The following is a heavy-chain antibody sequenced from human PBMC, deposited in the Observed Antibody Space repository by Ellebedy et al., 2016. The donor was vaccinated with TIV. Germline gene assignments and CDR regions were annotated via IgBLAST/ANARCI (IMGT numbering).Heavy chain of an antibody. J-gene: IGHJ4*02. D-gene: IGHD5-12*01. CDR2: ISAYNGNT. V-gene: IGHV1-18*01. CDR1: GYTFTSYG. CDR3: ARVMVGYSGYGANIYYFDY. Sequence: AASVKVSCKASGYTFTSYGISWVRQAPGQGLEWMGWISAYNGNTNYAQKLQGRVTMTTDTSTSTAYMELRSLRYDDPAVSYCARVMVGYSGYGANIYYFDYWGQGTLVTVSS.